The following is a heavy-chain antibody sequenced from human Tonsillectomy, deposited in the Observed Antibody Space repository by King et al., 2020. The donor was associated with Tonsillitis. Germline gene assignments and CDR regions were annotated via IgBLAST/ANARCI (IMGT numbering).Heavy chain of an antibody. CDR3: ARENDDYGGSFDL. V-gene: IGHV1-69*01. D-gene: IGHD4-17*01. J-gene: IGHJ3*01. CDR2: IIPMFGTT. CDR1: GGTFTSTP. Sequence: VQLVESGAEVKKPGSSVKVSCKASGGTFTSTPFSWVRQAPGQGLQWMGGIIPMFGTTNYAQKFQGRVTITADGSTSTAYMELTGLTSEDTAVYYCARENDDYGGSFDLWGQGTVVSVSS.